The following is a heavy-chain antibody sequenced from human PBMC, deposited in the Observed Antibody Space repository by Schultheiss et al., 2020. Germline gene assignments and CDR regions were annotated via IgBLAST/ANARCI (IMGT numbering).Heavy chain of an antibody. V-gene: IGHV3-30*03. CDR1: GFTFSSYG. CDR2: ISYDGSNK. CDR3: ASRPGGDGGPLDY. J-gene: IGHJ4*02. D-gene: IGHD2-21*01. Sequence: GGSLRLSCAASGFTFSSYGMHWVRQAPGKGLEWVAVISYDGSNKYYADSVKGRFTISRDNSKNTLYLQMNSLRTEDTAVYYCASRPGGDGGPLDYWGQGTLVTVSS.